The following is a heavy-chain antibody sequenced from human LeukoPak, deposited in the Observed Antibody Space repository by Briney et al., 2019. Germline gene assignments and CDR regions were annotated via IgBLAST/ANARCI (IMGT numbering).Heavy chain of an antibody. CDR1: GGSITSYY. V-gene: IGHV4-59*01. Sequence: SETLSLTCTVSGGSITSYYWTWIRQPPGKGLEWIGYIDYSGSTNYNTALQSRVTISAETSKNQVSLKLTSVTPADTAVYYCARGIPEHGTGAFAIWGQGTMVTVSS. D-gene: IGHD6-13*01. J-gene: IGHJ3*02. CDR3: ARGIPEHGTGAFAI. CDR2: IDYSGST.